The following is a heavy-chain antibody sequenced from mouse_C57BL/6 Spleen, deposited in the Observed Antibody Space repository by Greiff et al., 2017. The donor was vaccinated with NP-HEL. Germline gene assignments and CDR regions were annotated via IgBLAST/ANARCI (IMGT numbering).Heavy chain of an antibody. CDR1: GFTFSSYA. CDR2: ISDGGSYT. D-gene: IGHD2-4*01. CDR3: ARDGDYDERDFDY. Sequence: EVHLVESGGGLVKPGGSLKLSCAASGFTFSSYAMSWVRQTPEKRLEWVATISDGGSYTYYPDNVKGRFTISRDNAKNNLYLQMSHLKSEDTAMDYCARDGDYDERDFDYWGQGTTLTVSS. J-gene: IGHJ2*01. V-gene: IGHV5-4*01.